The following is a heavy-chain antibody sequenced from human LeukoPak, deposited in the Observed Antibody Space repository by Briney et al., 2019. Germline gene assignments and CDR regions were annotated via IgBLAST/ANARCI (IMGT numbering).Heavy chain of an antibody. CDR2: INPSGGST. J-gene: IGHJ4*02. Sequence: ASVKVSCKASGYTFTSYYMHWVRQAPGQGLEWMGIINPSGGSTSYAQKFQGRVTMTRDMSTSTVYMALSSLRSEDTAVYYCAGDYYDSSGYFIWGQGTLVTVSS. D-gene: IGHD3-22*01. V-gene: IGHV1-46*01. CDR1: GYTFTSYY. CDR3: AGDYYDSSGYFI.